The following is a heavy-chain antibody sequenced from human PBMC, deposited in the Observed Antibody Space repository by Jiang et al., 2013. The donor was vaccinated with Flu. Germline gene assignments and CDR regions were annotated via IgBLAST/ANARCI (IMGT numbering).Heavy chain of an antibody. CDR2: INAGNGNT. V-gene: IGHV1-3*01. Sequence: YTFTSYAIHWVRQAPGQRLEWMGWINAGNGNTKYSQKFQGRVTITRDTSASTAYMELSSLRSEDTAVYYCARVDTVAGTFRAFDIWGQGTMVTVSS. D-gene: IGHD6-19*01. CDR3: ARVDTVAGTFRAFDI. J-gene: IGHJ3*02. CDR1: YTFTSYA.